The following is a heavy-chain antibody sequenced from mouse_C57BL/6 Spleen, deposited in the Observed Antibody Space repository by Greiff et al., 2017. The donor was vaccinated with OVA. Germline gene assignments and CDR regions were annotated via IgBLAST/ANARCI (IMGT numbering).Heavy chain of an antibody. Sequence: EVQLQQSGPELVKPGASVKISCKASGYSFTGYYMNWVKQSPDKSLEWIGEINPSPGGTTSNQKLQAKATLTVDKSSSTAYMQLKSLTSEDSSVYYCARNRITTVLHYYAMDYWGQGTSVTVSS. J-gene: IGHJ4*01. CDR2: INPSPGGT. D-gene: IGHD1-1*01. V-gene: IGHV1-42*01. CDR3: ARNRITTVLHYYAMDY. CDR1: GYSFTGYY.